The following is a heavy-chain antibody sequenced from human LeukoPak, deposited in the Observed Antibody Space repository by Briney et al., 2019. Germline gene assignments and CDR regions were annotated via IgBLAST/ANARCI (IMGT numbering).Heavy chain of an antibody. D-gene: IGHD3-22*01. V-gene: IGHV4-38-2*01. Sequence: SETLSLTCAVSGYSISSGYYWGWIRQPPGKGLEWIGSIYHSGSTYYNPSLKSRVTTSVDTSKNQFSLKLSSVTAADTAVYYCARVYYDSSGYPYYFDYWGQGTLVTVSS. CDR2: IYHSGST. CDR3: ARVYYDSSGYPYYFDY. CDR1: GYSISSGYY. J-gene: IGHJ4*02.